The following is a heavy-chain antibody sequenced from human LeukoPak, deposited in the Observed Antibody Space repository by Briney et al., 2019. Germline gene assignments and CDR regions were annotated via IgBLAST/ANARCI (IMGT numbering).Heavy chain of an antibody. V-gene: IGHV5-51*01. CDR3: ARHGYSSSWYTNWSYYYYMDV. CDR1: GYSFTSYW. J-gene: IGHJ6*03. D-gene: IGHD6-13*01. Sequence: RESLKISCKGSGYSFTSYWIGWVRQMPGKGLEWMGIIYPGDSDTRYSPSFQGQVTISADKSISTAYLQWSSLKASDTAMYYCARHGYSSSWYTNWSYYYYMDVWGKGATVTVSS. CDR2: IYPGDSDT.